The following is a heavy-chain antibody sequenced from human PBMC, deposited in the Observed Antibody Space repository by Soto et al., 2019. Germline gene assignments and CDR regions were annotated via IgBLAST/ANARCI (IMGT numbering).Heavy chain of an antibody. D-gene: IGHD4-17*01. V-gene: IGHV4-39*01. CDR3: ARGGGYYGVLFDY. J-gene: IGHJ4*02. CDR1: GGAISSSSYF. Sequence: QLQLQESGPGLLRPSETLSLTCNVSGGAISSSSYFWAWVRQPPGKTLEWIGHILYSGTTHYNESLKSRVTISVDTSKNQFSLRLNPVTPADTAIYYCARGGGYYGVLFDYWGQGTLVPVSS. CDR2: ILYSGTT.